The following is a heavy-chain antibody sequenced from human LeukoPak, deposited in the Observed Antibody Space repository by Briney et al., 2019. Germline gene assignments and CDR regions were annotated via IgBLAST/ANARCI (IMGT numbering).Heavy chain of an antibody. D-gene: IGHD2-15*01. CDR3: TTDLYGGNEFDY. CDR2: IKTKTNGGTT. V-gene: IGHV3-15*01. J-gene: IGHJ4*02. Sequence: GGSLRLSCAASGFTFSNAWMSWVRQVPGKGLEWVGRIKTKTNGGTTDYAAPVKGRFTISRDDSENTLYLQVNSLKIEDTAVYYCTTDLYGGNEFDYWGQGTLVTVSS. CDR1: GFTFSNAW.